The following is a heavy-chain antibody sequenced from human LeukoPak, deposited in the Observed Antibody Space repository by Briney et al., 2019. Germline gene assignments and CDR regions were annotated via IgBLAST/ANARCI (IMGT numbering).Heavy chain of an antibody. D-gene: IGHD3-10*01. V-gene: IGHV3-23*01. Sequence: QPGGSLRLSGAASGFTFSSYAMGWVRQAPGKGLEWGSIISGSGSGTYYADSGKGRFTISRANSKNTLYLQMNSLIVEDTAVYYCAKVRGLITSHFDYWAQGTLVTVSS. CDR1: GFTFSSYA. CDR2: ISGSGSGT. J-gene: IGHJ4*02. CDR3: AKVRGLITSHFDY.